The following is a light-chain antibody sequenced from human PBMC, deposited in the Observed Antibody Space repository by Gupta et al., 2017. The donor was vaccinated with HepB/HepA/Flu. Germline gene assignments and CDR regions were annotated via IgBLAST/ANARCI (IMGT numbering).Light chain of an antibody. CDR1: QSLNTN. Sequence: ELVMTQSPATLSVSAGERATLSCRASQSLNTNLAWYKQKLGQAPPLLLYGASTRATGVPARFSGGGSGTEFNLTISGLQSEDFAVYYCQQYNNWPPWTFGQGTKVEI. V-gene: IGKV3-15*01. CDR3: QQYNNWPPWT. CDR2: GAS. J-gene: IGKJ1*01.